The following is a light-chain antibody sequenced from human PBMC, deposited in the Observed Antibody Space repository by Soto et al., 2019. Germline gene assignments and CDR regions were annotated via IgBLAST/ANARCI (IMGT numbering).Light chain of an antibody. Sequence: QSVLTQPASVSGSPGQSVTISCTGTISDVGGFNFVSWYQQHPGKAPRLMIYEVTYRPSGVSSRFSGSKSGNTASLTISGLQAEDEADYYCSSFTSHASHYVFGTGTKVTVL. CDR3: SSFTSHASHYV. V-gene: IGLV2-14*03. J-gene: IGLJ1*01. CDR1: ISDVGGFNF. CDR2: EVT.